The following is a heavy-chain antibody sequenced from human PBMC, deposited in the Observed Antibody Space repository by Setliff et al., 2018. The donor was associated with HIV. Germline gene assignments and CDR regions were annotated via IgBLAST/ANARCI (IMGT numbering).Heavy chain of an antibody. J-gene: IGHJ4*02. D-gene: IGHD6-13*01. V-gene: IGHV1-3*01. CDR3: ARDRPLAAADH. CDR2: INAGNGNR. Sequence: ASVKVSCKASGYTFTSYDINWVRQAPGQRPEWMARINAGNGNREYSQKFQGRFTITRDTSASTAYMELSSLRSEDTAVYYCARDRPLAAADHWGQGTLVTVSS. CDR1: GYTFTSYD.